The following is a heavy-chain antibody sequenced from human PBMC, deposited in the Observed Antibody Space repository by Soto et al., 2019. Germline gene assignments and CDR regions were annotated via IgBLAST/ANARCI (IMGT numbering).Heavy chain of an antibody. CDR1: GGSMRNYF. V-gene: IGHV4-59*01. J-gene: IGHJ4*02. CDR3: AAGEDSSRNLAPYYLDF. D-gene: IGHD6-13*01. Sequence: PSETLSLTCTVSGGSMRNYFWTWIRQPPGKGLEWIGYIHYSGTTSFFPSYNPSLRSRVTISEDTSKSQFSLKLLSVTTADTAVYFCAAGEDSSRNLAPYYLDFWGQGTLVTVSS. CDR2: IHYSGTT.